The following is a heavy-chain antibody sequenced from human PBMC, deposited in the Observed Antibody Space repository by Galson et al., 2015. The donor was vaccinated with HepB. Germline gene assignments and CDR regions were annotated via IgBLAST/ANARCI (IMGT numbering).Heavy chain of an antibody. CDR1: GYTFSSYG. V-gene: IGHV1-18*01. CDR3: ARVGGYCSGGSCYWYFDY. Sequence: SVKVSCKASGYTFSSYGISWVRQAPGQGLEWMGWISAYNGNTNYAQKLQGRVTMTTDTSTSTAYMELRSLRSDDTAVYYCARVGGYCSGGSCYWYFDYWGQGTLVTVSS. D-gene: IGHD2-15*01. J-gene: IGHJ4*02. CDR2: ISAYNGNT.